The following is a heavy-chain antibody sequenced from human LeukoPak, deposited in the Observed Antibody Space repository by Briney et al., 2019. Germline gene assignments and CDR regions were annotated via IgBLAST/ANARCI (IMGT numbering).Heavy chain of an antibody. CDR2: IYTSGST. CDR1: GGSISSYY. CDR3: ARENRSGYSSRFDY. Sequence: SETLSLTCTVSGGSISSYYWSWIRQPAGKGLEWIGRIYTSGSTNYNPSLKNRVTMSVDTSKNQFSLKLSSVTAADTAVYYCARENRSGYSSRFDYWGQGTLVTVSS. V-gene: IGHV4-4*07. D-gene: IGHD5-18*01. J-gene: IGHJ4*02.